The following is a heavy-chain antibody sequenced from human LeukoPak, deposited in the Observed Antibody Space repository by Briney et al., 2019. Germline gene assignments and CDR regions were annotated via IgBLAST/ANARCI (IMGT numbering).Heavy chain of an antibody. J-gene: IGHJ6*03. V-gene: IGHV4-59*01. CDR2: IYCSGST. CDR1: GGSISSYY. Sequence: SETLSLTCTVSGGSISSYYWSWIRQPPGKGLEWIGYIYCSGSTNYNPSLKSRVTISVDTSKNQFSLKLSSVTAADTAVYYCARVLPHYYYYMDVWGKGTTVTVSS. CDR3: ARVLPHYYYYMDV.